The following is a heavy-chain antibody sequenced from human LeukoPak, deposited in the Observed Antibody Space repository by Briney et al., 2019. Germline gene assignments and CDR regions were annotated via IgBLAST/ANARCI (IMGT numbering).Heavy chain of an antibody. V-gene: IGHV4-30-2*01. J-gene: IGHJ4*02. D-gene: IGHD1-26*01. CDR1: GFTFSSYS. CDR2: IYHSGST. CDR3: ARGPSIYHGSYPLWYFDY. Sequence: LRLSCAASGFTFSSYSMNWVRQAPGKGLEWIGYIYHSGSTYYNPSLKSRVTISVDRSKNQFSLKLSSVTAADTAVYYCARGPSIYHGSYPLWYFDYWGQGTLVTVSS.